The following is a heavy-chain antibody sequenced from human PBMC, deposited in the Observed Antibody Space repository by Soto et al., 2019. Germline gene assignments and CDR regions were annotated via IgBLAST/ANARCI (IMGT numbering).Heavy chain of an antibody. V-gene: IGHV4-34*01. J-gene: IGHJ4*02. CDR2: INHSGST. Sequence: SETLSLTCAVYGGSFSGYYWSWIRQPPGKGLEWIGEINHSGSTNYNPSLKSRVTISVDTSKNQFSLKLGSVTAADTAVYYCAGAGIAAAGTDWGYWGQGTLVTVSS. D-gene: IGHD6-13*01. CDR1: GGSFSGYY. CDR3: AGAGIAAAGTDWGY.